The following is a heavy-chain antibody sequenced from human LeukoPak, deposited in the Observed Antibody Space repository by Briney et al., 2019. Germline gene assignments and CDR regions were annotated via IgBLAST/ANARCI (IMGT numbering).Heavy chain of an antibody. J-gene: IGHJ4*02. CDR3: AKEGVHSSGWYYFDY. CDR1: GFTFDDYA. CDR2: IGWNSGSI. V-gene: IGHV3-9*01. D-gene: IGHD6-19*01. Sequence: GGSLRLSCAASGFTFDDYAMHWVRQAPGKGLEWVSGIGWNSGSIGYADSVKGRFTISRDNAKNSLYLQMNSLRAEDTALYYCAKEGVHSSGWYYFDYWGQGTLVTVSS.